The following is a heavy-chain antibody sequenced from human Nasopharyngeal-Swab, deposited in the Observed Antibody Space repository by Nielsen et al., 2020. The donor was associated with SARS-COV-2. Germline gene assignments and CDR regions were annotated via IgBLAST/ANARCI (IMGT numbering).Heavy chain of an antibody. J-gene: IGHJ4*02. CDR3: VRDESGDYLGLPFDS. D-gene: IGHD4-17*01. V-gene: IGHV4-39*07. Sequence: GSLRLSCTVSGASISSRTNYWGWIRQSPGKGLEWIGTIFYSGSTYYNPSLKSRVTLSVDTSKNQFSLKLTSVTAADTAVYYCVRDESGDYLGLPFDSWGPGTLVTVSS. CDR2: IFYSGST. CDR1: GASISSRTNY.